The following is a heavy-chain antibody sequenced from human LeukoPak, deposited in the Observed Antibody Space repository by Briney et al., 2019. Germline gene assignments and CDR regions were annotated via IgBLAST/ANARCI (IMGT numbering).Heavy chain of an antibody. Sequence: PSETLSLTCTVSGGSVSSYYLNWIRQPPGKGLEWIAYIYYSGNTNYNPSLKSRLTISVDTSKNQFSLKLSSVTAADTAVYYCAGHRAYCNGDGYVDYWGQATLVTVSS. CDR1: GGSVSSYY. D-gene: IGHD2-21*02. V-gene: IGHV4-59*08. CDR2: IYYSGNT. CDR3: AGHRAYCNGDGYVDY. J-gene: IGHJ4*02.